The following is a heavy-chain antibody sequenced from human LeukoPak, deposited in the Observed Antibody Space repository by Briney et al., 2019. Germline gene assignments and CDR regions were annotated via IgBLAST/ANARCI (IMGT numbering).Heavy chain of an antibody. CDR1: GGSFSSYY. CDR2: INHRGST. V-gene: IGHV4-34*01. D-gene: IGHD6-19*01. J-gene: IGHJ4*02. CDR3: ARHDIAVAALDY. Sequence: SSETLSLTCAVYGGSFSSYYWSWIRQPPGKRLEWIGDINHRGSTNYTPSLKSRVSISVDTSKNQFSLKLSSVTAADTAVYYCARHDIAVAALDYWGQGTLVTVSS.